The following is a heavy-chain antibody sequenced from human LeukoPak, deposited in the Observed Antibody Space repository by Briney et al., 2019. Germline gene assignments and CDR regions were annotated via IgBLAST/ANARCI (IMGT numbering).Heavy chain of an antibody. V-gene: IGHV3-23*01. CDR2: ISGSGGTT. CDR1: GCTFSTNA. J-gene: IGHJ4*02. D-gene: IGHD5-18*01. Sequence: GGSLRLSCAASGCTFSTNAMSWGRHPPAQGLERVSAISGSGGTTYYADSVKGRFTISRDNSKSALYLQMNRLCVEDRDVYYCATRYSYVSYYFDYWGQETLVSVSS. CDR3: ATRYSYVSYYFDY.